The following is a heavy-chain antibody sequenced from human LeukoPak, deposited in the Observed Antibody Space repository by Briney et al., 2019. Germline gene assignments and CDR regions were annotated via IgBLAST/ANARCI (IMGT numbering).Heavy chain of an antibody. V-gene: IGHV1-69*13. CDR3: ARGVMYYDYVWGSYRTLYFQH. CDR1: GGTFSSYA. Sequence: SVKVSCKASGGTFSSYAISWVRQAPGQGLEWMGGIIPIFGTANYAQKFQGRVTITADESTSTAYMELSSLRSEDTAVYYCARGVMYYDYVWGSYRTLYFQHWGQGTLVTVSS. CDR2: IIPIFGTA. J-gene: IGHJ1*01. D-gene: IGHD3-16*02.